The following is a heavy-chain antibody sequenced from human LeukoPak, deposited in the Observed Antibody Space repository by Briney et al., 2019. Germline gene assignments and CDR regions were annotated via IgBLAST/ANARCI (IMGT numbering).Heavy chain of an antibody. J-gene: IGHJ5*01. CDR1: GGTFNTKS. CDR3: ARGVRQYNWNDAESFDP. V-gene: IGHV1-69*06. Sequence: GASVKVSCKASGGTFNTKSINWVRQAPGQGLEWMGKIPPSFETRMYAQKFKGRVTLSADKSTEIVYLELARLTSEDTAVYYCARGVRQYNWNDAESFDPWGQGTLVAVSS. CDR2: IPPSFETR. D-gene: IGHD1-1*01.